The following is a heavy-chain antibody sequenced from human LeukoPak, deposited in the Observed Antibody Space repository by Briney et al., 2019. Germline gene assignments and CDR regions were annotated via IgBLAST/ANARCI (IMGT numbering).Heavy chain of an antibody. Sequence: GGSLRFSCAASGFIFSSYAMSWVRQVPGKGLEWVSGISGSGGSTYYADSLKGRFTISRDNSKNTLYLQMNSLRADDTALYYCATDSSPSGTLKYYFDNWGQGTLVTVSS. CDR1: GFIFSSYA. D-gene: IGHD6-25*01. CDR3: ATDSSPSGTLKYYFDN. CDR2: ISGSGGST. J-gene: IGHJ4*02. V-gene: IGHV3-23*01.